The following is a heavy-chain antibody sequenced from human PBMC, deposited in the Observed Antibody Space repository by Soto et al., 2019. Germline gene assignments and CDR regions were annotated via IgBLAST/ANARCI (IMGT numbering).Heavy chain of an antibody. D-gene: IGHD1-26*01. CDR3: ARVAWGGGMDV. CDR2: IKGDGSEN. CDR1: EFTFSRSW. Sequence: EVQLVESGGGLVQRGGSLRLSCAASEFTFSRSWMSWVRQAPGKGLEWVANIKGDGSENHYADSVKGRFTISRDNAKNSLYLQMNSLRAEDTAVYYCARVAWGGGMDVWGQGTTVTVS. V-gene: IGHV3-7*03. J-gene: IGHJ6*02.